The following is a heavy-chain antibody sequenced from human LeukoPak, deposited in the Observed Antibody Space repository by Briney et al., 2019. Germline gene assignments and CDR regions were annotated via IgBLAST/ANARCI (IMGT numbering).Heavy chain of an antibody. CDR1: GFTFSSYG. D-gene: IGHD2-8*01. J-gene: IGHJ4*02. CDR3: ARGHCTNGVCPTDY. CDR2: ISYDGSNK. Sequence: GRSLRLSCAASGFTFSSYGMHWVRQAPGKGLEWVAVISYDGSNKYYADSVKGRFTISRDNSKNTLYLQMNSLRAEDTAVYYCARGHCTNGVCPTDYWGQGTLVTVSS. V-gene: IGHV3-30*03.